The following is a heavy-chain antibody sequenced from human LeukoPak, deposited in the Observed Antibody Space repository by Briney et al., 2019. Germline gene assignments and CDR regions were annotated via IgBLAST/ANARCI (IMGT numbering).Heavy chain of an antibody. V-gene: IGHV4-38-2*01. Sequence: SESLSLTCAVSGYSMSSGHYWGWIRQPPGKGLEWIGSIHHSGSTYYNPPLKSRVTISVDPSNNKFSLKLSSVTAADTAVYYCARRYCGIICCYLDFWGQGTLVTVSS. J-gene: IGHJ4*02. CDR2: IHHSGST. D-gene: IGHD2-2*01. CDR1: GYSMSSGHY. CDR3: ARRYCGIICCYLDF.